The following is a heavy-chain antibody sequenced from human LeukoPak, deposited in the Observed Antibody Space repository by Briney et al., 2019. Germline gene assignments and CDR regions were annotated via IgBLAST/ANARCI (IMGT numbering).Heavy chain of an antibody. J-gene: IGHJ4*02. Sequence: GGSLRLSCAASGFTFDSYSMSWVRQAAGKGLEWVSYITSSSSTIYYPDSVKGRFTISRDNSKNTLYLQMNSLRAEDTAVYYCAKAAPHFDYWGQGTLVTVSS. CDR3: AKAAPHFDY. CDR1: GFTFDSYS. CDR2: ITSSSSTI. V-gene: IGHV3-48*01.